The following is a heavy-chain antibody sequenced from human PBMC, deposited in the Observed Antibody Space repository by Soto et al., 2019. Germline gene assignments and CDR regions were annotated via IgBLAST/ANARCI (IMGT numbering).Heavy chain of an antibody. D-gene: IGHD6-13*01. CDR1: GFTFSSYG. J-gene: IGHJ3*02. V-gene: IGHV3-30-3*01. CDR3: ARTAGGRVRGALDI. CDR2: IPNTENKK. Sequence: QVHLEESGGGVFQPGPSLRLSCLASGFTFSSYGMHWVRQAPGKGLEWVAVIPNTENKKYYADSVKGRFTISRDNSQNTLFLQMDSLMSEDTAMYYCARTAGGRVRGALDIWGQGTMVTVS.